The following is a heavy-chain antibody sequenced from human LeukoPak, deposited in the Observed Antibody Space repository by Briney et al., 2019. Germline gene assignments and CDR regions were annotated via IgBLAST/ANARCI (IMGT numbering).Heavy chain of an antibody. CDR2: INPSGTIT. CDR3: ATTTTATTTKFDF. V-gene: IGHV1-46*01. J-gene: IGHJ4*02. CDR1: GYTFTELS. D-gene: IGHD1-1*01. Sequence: ASVKVSCKVSGYTFTELSMYWVRQAPGKGLEWMGIINPSGTITNYAQKFQGRVAMTRDTSTSTVYMELSSLKSEDTAVYYCATTTTATTTKFDFWGQGTLVTVSS.